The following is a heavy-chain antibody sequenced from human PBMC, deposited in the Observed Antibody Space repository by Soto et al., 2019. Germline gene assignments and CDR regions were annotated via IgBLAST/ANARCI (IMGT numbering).Heavy chain of an antibody. CDR2: VLGGGGTT. V-gene: IGHV3-23*01. CDR1: GFTFSSYA. CDR3: ARKGPPRDAFDI. Sequence: GGSLRLSCAASGFTFSSYAMSWVRQTPGKGLEWVSGVLGGGGTTFYADSVKGRFTISRDNSKNTLYVQMNNLRAEDTAIYYCARKGPPRDAFDIWGQGTMVTVSS. J-gene: IGHJ3*02.